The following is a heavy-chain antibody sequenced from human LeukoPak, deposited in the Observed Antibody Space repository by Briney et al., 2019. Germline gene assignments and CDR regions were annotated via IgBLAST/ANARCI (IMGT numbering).Heavy chain of an antibody. Sequence: ASVKVSCKASGGTFSSYAISWVRQAPGQGLEWMGWISAYNGNTNYAQKLQGRVTMTTDTSTSTAYMELRSLRSDDTAVYYCARVMGDFWSGYYYYYYMDVWGKGTTVTVSS. CDR3: ARVMGDFWSGYYYYYYMDV. J-gene: IGHJ6*03. D-gene: IGHD3-3*01. V-gene: IGHV1-18*01. CDR2: ISAYNGNT. CDR1: GGTFSSYA.